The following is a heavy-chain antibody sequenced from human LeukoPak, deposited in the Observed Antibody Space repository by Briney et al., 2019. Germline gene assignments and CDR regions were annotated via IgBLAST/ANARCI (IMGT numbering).Heavy chain of an antibody. CDR2: IYYSGST. Sequence: PSETLSLTCAVYGGSFSGYYWSWIRQPPGKGLEWIGYIYYSGSTYYNPSLKSRVTISVDTSKNQFSLKLSSVTAADTAVYYCARHMGSSWSYPTNYGMDVWGQGTTVTVSS. J-gene: IGHJ6*02. CDR1: GGSFSGYY. CDR3: ARHMGSSWSYPTNYGMDV. V-gene: IGHV4-59*08. D-gene: IGHD6-13*01.